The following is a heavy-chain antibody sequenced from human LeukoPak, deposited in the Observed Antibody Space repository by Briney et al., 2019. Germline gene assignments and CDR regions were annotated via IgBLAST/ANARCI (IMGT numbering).Heavy chain of an antibody. CDR2: ISSSISVI. CDR1: GFTFSSYS. J-gene: IGHJ4*02. D-gene: IGHD6-19*01. CDR3: ARDALAGQLDY. V-gene: IGHV3-48*02. Sequence: GGSLRLSCAASGFTFSSYSMNWVPPAPEKRLEWVSYISSSISVIYYADSVKGRFTISGDDAENSFDLEMNSRTDDDTAVYYCARDALAGQLDYWGPGTLVTVSS.